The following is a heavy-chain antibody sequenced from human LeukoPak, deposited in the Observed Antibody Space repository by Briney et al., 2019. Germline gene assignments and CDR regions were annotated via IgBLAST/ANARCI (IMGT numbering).Heavy chain of an antibody. D-gene: IGHD2-15*01. CDR1: GYTFTSYG. Sequence: ASVKVSCKASGYTFTSYGISWVRQAPGQGLEWLGRINPNSGDTNYAQKFQGRVTMTRDTSISTAYMELSRLRSDDTAVYYCARDFEDGWYNWFDSWGQGTLVTVSS. CDR2: INPNSGDT. CDR3: ARDFEDGWYNWFDS. J-gene: IGHJ5*01. V-gene: IGHV1-2*06.